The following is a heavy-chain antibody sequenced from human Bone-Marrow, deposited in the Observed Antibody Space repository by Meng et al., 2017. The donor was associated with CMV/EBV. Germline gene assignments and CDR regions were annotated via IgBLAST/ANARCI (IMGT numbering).Heavy chain of an antibody. CDR1: GFTFSSYA. CDR3: ANQKLEPPC. J-gene: IGHJ4*02. CDR2: IRYDGSNK. V-gene: IGHV3-30*02. D-gene: IGHD1-1*01. Sequence: ARSLTLSCAASGFTFSSYAMHWVRQAPGKGLEWVAFIRYDGSNKYYADSVKGRFTISRDNSKNTLYLQMNSLRAEDTAVYYCANQKLEPPCWGQGTLVTVSS.